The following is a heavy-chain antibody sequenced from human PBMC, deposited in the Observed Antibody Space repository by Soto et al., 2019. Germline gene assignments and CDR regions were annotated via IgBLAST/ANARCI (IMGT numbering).Heavy chain of an antibody. CDR2: IKQDGSEK. J-gene: IGHJ6*02. V-gene: IGHV3-7*04. Sequence: PGGSLRLSCAASGFTFSSYWMSWVRQAPGKGLEWVANIKQDGSEKYYVDSVKGRFTISRDNAKNSLYLQMNSLRAEDTAVYYCAREAPLRYFDWLLYNYGMDVWGQGTTVTVSS. CDR3: AREAPLRYFDWLLYNYGMDV. CDR1: GFTFSSYW. D-gene: IGHD3-9*01.